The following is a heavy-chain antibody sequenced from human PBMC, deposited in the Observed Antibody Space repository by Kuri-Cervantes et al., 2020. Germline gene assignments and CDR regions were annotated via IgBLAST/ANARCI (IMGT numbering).Heavy chain of an antibody. CDR1: GYSISSGYY. D-gene: IGHD6-19*01. V-gene: IGHV4-38-2*01. Sequence: SETLSLTCAVSGYSISSGYYWGWIRQPPGKGLEWIGSIYHSGSTYYNPSLKSRVTISVDTSKYQFSLKLSSVTAADTAVYYCARKSSGWYGIDYWGQGTLVTVSS. CDR2: IYHSGST. CDR3: ARKSSGWYGIDY. J-gene: IGHJ4*02.